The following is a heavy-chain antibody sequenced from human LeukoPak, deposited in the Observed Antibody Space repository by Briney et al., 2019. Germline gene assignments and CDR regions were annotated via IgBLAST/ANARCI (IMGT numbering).Heavy chain of an antibody. Sequence: ASVKVSCKASGYTFTSYGISWVRQAPGQGLEWMGWISAYNGNTNYAQKLQGRVTMTTDTSTSTAYMELRSLRSDDTAVYYCASAVYDFWSGQNWFDPRGRGTLVTVSS. CDR1: GYTFTSYG. CDR2: ISAYNGNT. D-gene: IGHD3-3*01. J-gene: IGHJ5*02. V-gene: IGHV1-18*01. CDR3: ASAVYDFWSGQNWFDP.